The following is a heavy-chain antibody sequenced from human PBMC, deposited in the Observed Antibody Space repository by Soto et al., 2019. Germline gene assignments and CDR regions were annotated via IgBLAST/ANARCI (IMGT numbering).Heavy chain of an antibody. D-gene: IGHD1-26*01. J-gene: IGHJ6*02. CDR3: ARGGASTGGMAV. CDR2: INPYNGNT. Sequence: QVQLVQSGVEVKKPGASMKVSCKASGYTFTSYGFSWVRQAPGQGLEWMGWINPYNGNTNYAQNLQGRVTMTTDTATSTAYMELRSLTSDDPAVYYCARGGASTGGMAVWGQGTTVTVSS. CDR1: GYTFTSYG. V-gene: IGHV1-18*01.